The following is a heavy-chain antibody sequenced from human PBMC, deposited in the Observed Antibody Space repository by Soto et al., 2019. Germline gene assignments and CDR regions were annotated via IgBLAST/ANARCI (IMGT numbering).Heavy chain of an antibody. Sequence: EVQLVESGGGLVKPGGSLRLSCTASGFTFNNARMNWVRQTPGKGLEWVGHIKSKTDGDTATYAAPVKGRFTISRDDSKTTLYLQMNSLKTEDTAVYYCTTGDYTSGTDHWGQGILVTVSS. CDR2: IKSKTDGDTA. CDR1: GFTFNNAR. CDR3: TTGDYTSGTDH. J-gene: IGHJ4*02. D-gene: IGHD6-19*01. V-gene: IGHV3-15*07.